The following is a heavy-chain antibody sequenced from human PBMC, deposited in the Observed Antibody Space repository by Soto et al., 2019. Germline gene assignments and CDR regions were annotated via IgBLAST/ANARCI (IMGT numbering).Heavy chain of an antibody. CDR3: ATGRSEIVPGAMDT. Sequence: QVQLQESGPGLVKPSETLSLSCTVSGGSFSSYYCNWVRKSAGKGLEWIGRIYPTGSTTYNPSLKSRLTMSVDTSKNQFSLRLTSMTAADTAVYYCATGRSEIVPGAMDTWCQGTLVTVSS. J-gene: IGHJ5*02. V-gene: IGHV4-4*07. D-gene: IGHD2-2*01. CDR2: IYPTGST. CDR1: GGSFSSYY.